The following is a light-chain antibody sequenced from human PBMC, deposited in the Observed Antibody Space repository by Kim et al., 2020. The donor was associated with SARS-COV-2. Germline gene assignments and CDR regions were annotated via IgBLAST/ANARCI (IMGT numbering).Light chain of an antibody. CDR3: QKYNSAPS. CDR1: QDISNY. J-gene: IGKJ1*01. Sequence: ASVGDRVTITCRASQDISNYLAWYQQRPGKVPKLLIYAASTLQSGVPSRFSGSGSGTDFTLTVSSLQPEDVATYYCQKYNSAPSFGQGTKVDIK. CDR2: AAS. V-gene: IGKV1-27*01.